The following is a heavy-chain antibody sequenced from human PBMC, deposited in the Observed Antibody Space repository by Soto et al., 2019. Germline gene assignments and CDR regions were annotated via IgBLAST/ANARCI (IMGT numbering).Heavy chain of an antibody. J-gene: IGHJ4*02. V-gene: IGHV4-34*01. Sequence: SETLSLTCAVYGGSFSGYYWSWIRQPPGKGLEWIGEINHSGSTNYNPSLKSRVTITVDTTKNKFSLKLSSVTAADTAVYYCARGCTSCYEGGLEWGQGTLVTVSS. CDR3: ARGCTSCYEGGLE. CDR1: GGSFSGYY. D-gene: IGHD2-2*01. CDR2: INHSGST.